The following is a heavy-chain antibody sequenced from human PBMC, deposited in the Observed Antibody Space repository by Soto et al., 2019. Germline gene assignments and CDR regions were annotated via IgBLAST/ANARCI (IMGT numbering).Heavy chain of an antibody. CDR1: GYSFTRYY. V-gene: IGHV1-46*01. CDR2: INPNGGST. Sequence: QVRLVQSGAEVKKPGASVTVSCRTSGYSFTRYYLHWVRQAPGQGLEWMGIINPNGGSTTYSQHFQDRLTLTRETSANTVYMELSGLTSEDTAIYFCARDPVPSDAGPVRYPADVWGQGTLVTISS. J-gene: IGHJ3*01. D-gene: IGHD2-2*02. CDR3: ARDPVPSDAGPVRYPADV.